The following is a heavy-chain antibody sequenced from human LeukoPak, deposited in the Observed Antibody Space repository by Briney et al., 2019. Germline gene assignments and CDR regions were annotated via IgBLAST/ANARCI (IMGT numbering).Heavy chain of an antibody. CDR2: IYYSGST. V-gene: IGHV4-59*01. J-gene: IGHJ3*02. D-gene: IGHD3-3*01. Sequence: SETLSLTCTVSGGSISIYYWSWIRQPPGKGLGWIGYIYYSGSTNYNPSLKSRVTISVDTSKNQFSLKLSSVTAADTAVYYCARDLLDDFWSGYAFDIWGQGTMVTVSS. CDR1: GGSISIYY. CDR3: ARDLLDDFWSGYAFDI.